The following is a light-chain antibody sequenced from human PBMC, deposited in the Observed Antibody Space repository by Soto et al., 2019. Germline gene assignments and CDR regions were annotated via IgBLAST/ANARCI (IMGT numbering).Light chain of an antibody. Sequence: IQMTQSPSTLSASVGDRVTITCRASQSISSWLAWYQHQPGKAPKLLIYKASSLESGVPSRFSGSGSGTEFTLTISSLKPDDFATYYCQQYNSYWTFGQGTKVDIK. CDR2: KAS. CDR1: QSISSW. CDR3: QQYNSYWT. V-gene: IGKV1-5*03. J-gene: IGKJ1*01.